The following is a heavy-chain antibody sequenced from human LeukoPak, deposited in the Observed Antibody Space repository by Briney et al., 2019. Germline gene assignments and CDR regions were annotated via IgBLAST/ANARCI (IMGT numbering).Heavy chain of an antibody. CDR3: ARVGYTSYYYYGMDV. D-gene: IGHD6-13*01. J-gene: IGHJ6*02. CDR1: GFAFSSYT. CDR2: ISSNGGST. Sequence: PGGTLRLSCAASGFAFSSYTMNWVREAPGKGLEYVSGISSNGGSTYYANSVKGRFTISRDNSKNTLYLQMGSLRAEDMAVYYCARVGYTSYYYYGMDVWGQGTTVTVSS. V-gene: IGHV3-64*01.